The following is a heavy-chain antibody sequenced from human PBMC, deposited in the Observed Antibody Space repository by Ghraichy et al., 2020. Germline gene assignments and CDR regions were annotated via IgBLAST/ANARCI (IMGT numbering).Heavy chain of an antibody. J-gene: IGHJ3*01. Sequence: GGSLRLSCAASGVTFSGYWMSWVRQAPGKGLEWVANINQDGSEKYCVDSVKGRFTISRANAKNLLFLQMNSLTAEDTAVYYCASSSRHFGFAVWGPGTMVNVSP. CDR3: ASSSRHFGFAV. CDR1: GVTFSGYW. V-gene: IGHV3-7*01. D-gene: IGHD2-2*01. CDR2: INQDGSEK.